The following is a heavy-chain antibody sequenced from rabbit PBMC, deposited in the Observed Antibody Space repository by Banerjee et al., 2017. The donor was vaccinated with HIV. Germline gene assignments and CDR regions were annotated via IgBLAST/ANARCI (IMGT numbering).Heavy chain of an antibody. CDR2: INGGSSGRT. CDR1: GFSFSSSYW. Sequence: QQQLVESGGDLVKPGASLTLTRTASGFSFSSSYWMFWVRQAPGKGVEWSAYINGGSSGRTDYARWAKSRFTISKTSSTPVTLQMPSLTAAGPAAYFCARWRYARNSYYKSSFNLWGPGTLVTVS. J-gene: IGHJ4*01. D-gene: IGHD8-1*01. V-gene: IGHV1S45*01. CDR3: ARWRYARNSYYKSSFNL.